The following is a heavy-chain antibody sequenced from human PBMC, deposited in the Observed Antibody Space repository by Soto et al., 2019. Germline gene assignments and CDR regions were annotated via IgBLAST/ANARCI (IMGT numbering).Heavy chain of an antibody. CDR1: GYTFTSYG. V-gene: IGHV1-18*01. D-gene: IGHD2-2*01. CDR3: SRVFSEYCSSTSCYGGYDAFDI. Sequence: ASVKVSCKASGYTFTSYGISWVRQAPGQGLEWMGWISAYNGNTNYAQKIQGRVTMNTDTSTSTAYIELRSLRSDDTAVYYCSRVFSEYCSSTSCYGGYDAFDIWGQGTMVTVSS. CDR2: ISAYNGNT. J-gene: IGHJ3*02.